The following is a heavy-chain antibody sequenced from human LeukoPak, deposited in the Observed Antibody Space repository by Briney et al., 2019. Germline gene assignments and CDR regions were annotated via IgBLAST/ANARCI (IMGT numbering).Heavy chain of an antibody. CDR2: ISSSSSNI. CDR3: ARDSGTIFGPTSVDF. Sequence: GGSLRLSCAASGFTFSRYTMNWVRQAPGKGLEWVSSISSSSSNIYYADSVKGRFAISRDNAKTSLYLQMNSLRAEDTAVYYCARDSGTIFGPTSVDFWGRGTLVTVSS. D-gene: IGHD3-3*01. J-gene: IGHJ4*02. CDR1: GFTFSRYT. V-gene: IGHV3-21*01.